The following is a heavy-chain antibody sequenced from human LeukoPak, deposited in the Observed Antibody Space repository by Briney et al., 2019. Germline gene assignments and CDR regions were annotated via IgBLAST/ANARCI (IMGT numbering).Heavy chain of an antibody. D-gene: IGHD4-17*01. CDR3: ARVSRDGDYLYYMDV. J-gene: IGHJ6*03. Sequence: ASVKVSCKASGYTFTGYYMHWVRQAPGQGLEWMGWINPNSGGTNYAQKFQGRVTITRNTSISTAYMELSSLRSEDTAVYYCARVSRDGDYLYYMDVWGKGTTVTVSS. CDR2: INPNSGGT. CDR1: GYTFTGYY. V-gene: IGHV1-2*02.